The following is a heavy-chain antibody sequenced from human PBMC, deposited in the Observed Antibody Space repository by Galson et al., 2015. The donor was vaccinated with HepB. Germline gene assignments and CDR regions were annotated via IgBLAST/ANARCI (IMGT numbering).Heavy chain of an antibody. V-gene: IGHV3-7*03. J-gene: IGHJ6*02. D-gene: IGHD2-21*01. CDR1: GFTFTSYW. CDR3: AKDIFHSCRGCGMDV. CDR2: INLRGNDK. Sequence: SLRLSCAAAGFTFTSYWMTWVRQAPGKGLEWVASINLRGNDKYYVDSVKGRFTISRDNSKNSLYLQMNSLRTEDTALYYCAKDIFHSCRGCGMDVWGQGTTVTVSS.